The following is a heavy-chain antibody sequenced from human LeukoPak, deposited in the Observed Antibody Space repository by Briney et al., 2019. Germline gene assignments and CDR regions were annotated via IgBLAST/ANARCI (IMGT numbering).Heavy chain of an antibody. J-gene: IGHJ6*03. V-gene: IGHV1-8*03. CDR1: GYTFTGYY. Sequence: ASVKVSCKATGYTFTGYYMHWVRQATGQGLEWMGWMNPNSGNTGYAQKFQGRVTITRNTSISTAYMELSSLRSEDTAVYYCARGPYPRGGYYYYYMDVWGKGTTVTVSS. CDR2: MNPNSGNT. D-gene: IGHD4-23*01. CDR3: ARGPYPRGGYYYYYMDV.